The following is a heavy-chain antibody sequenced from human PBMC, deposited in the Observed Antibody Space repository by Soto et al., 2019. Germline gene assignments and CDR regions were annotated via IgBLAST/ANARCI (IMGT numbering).Heavy chain of an antibody. CDR2: IYHSGST. Sequence: QLQLQESGSGLVKPSQTLSLTCAVSGGSISSGGYSWSWIRQPPGKGLEWIGYIYHSGSTYYNPSLKSRVTRSVDRSRTQFSLKLSSVTAADTAVYYCAAGGGLPRYYWGQGTLVTVSS. J-gene: IGHJ4*02. D-gene: IGHD5-12*01. CDR1: GGSISSGGYS. V-gene: IGHV4-30-2*01. CDR3: AAGGGLPRYY.